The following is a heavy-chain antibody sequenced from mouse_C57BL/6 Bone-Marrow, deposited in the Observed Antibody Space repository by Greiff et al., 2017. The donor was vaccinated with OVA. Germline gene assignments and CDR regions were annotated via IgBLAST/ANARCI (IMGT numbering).Heavy chain of an antibody. V-gene: IGHV1-81*01. J-gene: IGHJ2*01. CDR3: ARWRGYYGSSYEDFDY. CDR2: IYPRSGNT. Sequence: VQLQQSGAELARPGASVKLSCKASGYTFTSYGISWVKQRTGQGLEWIGEIYPRSGNTYYNEKFKGKATLTADKSSSTVYMELRSLTSEDSAVYFCARWRGYYGSSYEDFDYWGQGTTLTVSS. CDR1: GYTFTSYG. D-gene: IGHD1-1*01.